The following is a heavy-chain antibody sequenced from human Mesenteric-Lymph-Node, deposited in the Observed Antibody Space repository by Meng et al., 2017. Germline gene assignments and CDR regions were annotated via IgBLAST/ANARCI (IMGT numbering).Heavy chain of an antibody. V-gene: IGHV3-23*01. Sequence: GESLKISCAASGFTFNNYAMSWVRQAPGKGLEWVSALSGGGGTTYYAGSVKGRFTISRDNSKNTLFLQMNSLRAEDTALYYCARVPNTGWTYYFDYWGQGTLVTVSS. CDR2: LSGGGGTT. J-gene: IGHJ4*02. CDR1: GFTFNNYA. D-gene: IGHD6-19*01. CDR3: ARVPNTGWTYYFDY.